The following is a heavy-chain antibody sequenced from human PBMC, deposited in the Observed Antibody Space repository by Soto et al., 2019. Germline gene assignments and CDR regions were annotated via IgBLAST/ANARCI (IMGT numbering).Heavy chain of an antibody. CDR3: ARDPPEYYDSSGYPPDYGMDV. D-gene: IGHD3-22*01. CDR2: IIPIFGTA. V-gene: IGHV1-69*13. Sequence: SVKVSCKASGGTFSSYAISWVRQAPGQGLEWMGGIIPIFGTANYAQKFQGRVTITADESTSTAYMELSSLRSEDTAVYYCARDPPEYYDSSGYPPDYGMDVWGQGTTVTVSS. CDR1: GGTFSSYA. J-gene: IGHJ6*02.